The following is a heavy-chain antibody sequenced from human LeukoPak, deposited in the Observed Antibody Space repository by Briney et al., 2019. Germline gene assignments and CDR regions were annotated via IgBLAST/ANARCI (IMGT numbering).Heavy chain of an antibody. D-gene: IGHD2-2*03. J-gene: IGHJ4*02. Sequence: SETLSLTCTVSGGSISSYYWSWIRQPPGKGLEWIGYIYYSGSTNYNPSLKSRVTITVDTSKNQFSLKLSSVTAADTAVYYCARVDRGFLAFDYWGQGTLVTVSS. CDR1: GGSISSYY. V-gene: IGHV4-59*01. CDR3: ARVDRGFLAFDY. CDR2: IYYSGST.